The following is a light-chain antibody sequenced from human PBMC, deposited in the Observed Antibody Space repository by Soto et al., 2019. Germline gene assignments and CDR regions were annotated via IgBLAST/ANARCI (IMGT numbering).Light chain of an antibody. Sequence: DIQMTQSPSFVSASVGDRVTITCRASQDISTWLAWYQQKPGRAPNLLIYTASSLQSGVPSRFSGSGSGTDFTLTISSLQPEDFATYYCQQDNSLPYTFGQGTKLEIK. CDR3: QQDNSLPYT. J-gene: IGKJ2*01. CDR2: TAS. CDR1: QDISTW. V-gene: IGKV1-12*01.